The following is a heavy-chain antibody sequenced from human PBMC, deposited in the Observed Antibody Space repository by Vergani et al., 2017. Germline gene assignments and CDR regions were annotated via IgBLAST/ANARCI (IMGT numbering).Heavy chain of an antibody. V-gene: IGHV1-18*01. J-gene: IGHJ6*03. CDR3: ARGRYGDYPGDYYYMDV. Sequence: QVQLVQSGAEVKKPGASVKVSCKASGYTFTSYGISWVRQAPGQGIEWMGWISAYNGNTNYAQKLQGRVTMTTDTSTSTAYMELRSLRSDDTAVYYCARGRYGDYPGDYYYMDVWGKGTTVTVSS. D-gene: IGHD4-17*01. CDR1: GYTFTSYG. CDR2: ISAYNGNT.